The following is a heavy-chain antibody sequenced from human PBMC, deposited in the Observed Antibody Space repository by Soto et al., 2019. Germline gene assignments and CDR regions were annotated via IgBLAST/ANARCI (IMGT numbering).Heavy chain of an antibody. V-gene: IGHV1-8*01. CDR1: GYTFSSHD. J-gene: IGHJ3*02. CDR2: MNPNSGNT. CDR3: ARGLGSSGWYSPWDAFDI. D-gene: IGHD6-19*01. Sequence: TSVKVSCKASGYTFSSHDINWVRQATGQGLEWMGWMNPNSGNTGYAQKFQGRVTITRDTSASTAYMELSSLRAEDTAVYYCARGLGSSGWYSPWDAFDIWGQGTMVTVSS.